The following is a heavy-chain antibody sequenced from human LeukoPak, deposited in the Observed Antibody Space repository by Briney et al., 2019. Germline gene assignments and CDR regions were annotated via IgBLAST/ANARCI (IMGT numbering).Heavy chain of an antibody. CDR3: TTDRPTVPLDY. J-gene: IGHJ4*02. D-gene: IGHD4-17*01. CDR1: GFTFDDYG. CDR2: INWNGGST. Sequence: GGSLRLSCAASGFTFDDYGMSWVRQAPGKGLEWVSYINWNGGSTDYADSVKGRFTISRDNAKNSLYLQMNSLKTEDTAVYYCTTDRPTVPLDYWSQGTLVTVSS. V-gene: IGHV3-20*04.